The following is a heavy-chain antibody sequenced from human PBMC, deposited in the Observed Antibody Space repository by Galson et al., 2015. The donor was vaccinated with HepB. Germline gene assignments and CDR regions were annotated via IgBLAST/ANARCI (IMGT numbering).Heavy chain of an antibody. Sequence: SVKVSCKASGYTFSRYGISWVRQAPGQGLEWMGWISGDNANTNYAQKLQGRVTMTTVTSTSTAYMELTSLRSDDTAVYYCARGGYSYGKFDYWGQGTLVTVSS. CDR1: GYTFSRYG. V-gene: IGHV1-18*01. D-gene: IGHD5-18*01. J-gene: IGHJ4*02. CDR2: ISGDNANT. CDR3: ARGGYSYGKFDY.